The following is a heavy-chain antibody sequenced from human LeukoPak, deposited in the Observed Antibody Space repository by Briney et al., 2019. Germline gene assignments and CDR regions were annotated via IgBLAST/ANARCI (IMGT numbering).Heavy chain of an antibody. CDR2: FSAYNGNT. CDR3: ARDLKTAMVTPYYMDV. V-gene: IGHV1-18*01. Sequence: ASVKVSCKASGYTFTSYGISWVRHAPGQGLEWMGWFSAYNGNTNYAQKLQGRVTMTTDTSTSTAYMELRSLRSDDTAVYYCARDLKTAMVTPYYMDVWGKGTTVTVSS. D-gene: IGHD5-18*01. J-gene: IGHJ6*03. CDR1: GYTFTSYG.